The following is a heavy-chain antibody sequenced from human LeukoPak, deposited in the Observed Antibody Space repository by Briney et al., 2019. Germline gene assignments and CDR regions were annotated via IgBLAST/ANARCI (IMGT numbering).Heavy chain of an antibody. CDR1: GFTFSSYG. Sequence: GGSLRLSCAASGFTFSSYGMHWVRQAPGKGLEWVAFIRYDGSNKYYADSVKGRFTISRDNSKNTLYLQMNSLRAEDTAVYYCASTTGYSSSWSGGYYFDYWGQGTLVTVSS. J-gene: IGHJ4*02. CDR3: ASTTGYSSSWSGGYYFDY. CDR2: IRYDGSNK. V-gene: IGHV3-30*02. D-gene: IGHD6-13*01.